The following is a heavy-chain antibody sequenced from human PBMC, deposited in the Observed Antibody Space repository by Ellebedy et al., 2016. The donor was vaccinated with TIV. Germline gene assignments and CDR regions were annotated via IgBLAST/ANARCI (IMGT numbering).Heavy chain of an antibody. J-gene: IGHJ5*02. D-gene: IGHD3-10*01. CDR2: ISHSGGT. CDR1: GGSLSGFH. V-gene: IGHV4-34*01. Sequence: MPGGSLRLSCEVFGGSLSGFHWTWIRQSTIRGLEWIGEISHSGGTQYNPSLESRLTISLDTSKKQISLTLTSVTAADTAKYYCARGIGYFGSRSRWFDTWGQGSLVTVSS. CDR3: ARGIGYFGSRSRWFDT.